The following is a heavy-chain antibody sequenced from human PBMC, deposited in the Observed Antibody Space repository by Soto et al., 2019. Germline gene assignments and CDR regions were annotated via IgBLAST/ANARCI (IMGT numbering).Heavy chain of an antibody. D-gene: IGHD2-15*01. Sequence: QVQLVQSGAEVKKPGASVKVSCKASGYTFTSYAMHWVRQAPGQRLEWMGWINAGNGNTKYSQKFQGRVTITRDTSAGTADMELSSRRSEDTAVYYCARDLGGWPDYWGQGTLVTVSS. CDR1: GYTFTSYA. J-gene: IGHJ4*02. CDR3: ARDLGGWPDY. CDR2: INAGNGNT. V-gene: IGHV1-3*01.